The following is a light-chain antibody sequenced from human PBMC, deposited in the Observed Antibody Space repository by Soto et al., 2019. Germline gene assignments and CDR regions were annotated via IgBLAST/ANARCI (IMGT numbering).Light chain of an antibody. V-gene: IGKV1-39*01. Sequence: DIQVTQSPSSVSSSVVERFTITCRASQSISSYLNWYQQKPGKAPKLLIYAASSLQSGVPSRFSGSGSGTDFTLTISSLQPEDFATYYCQQSYSTPPAFGQGTKVDI. CDR2: AAS. J-gene: IGKJ1*01. CDR3: QQSYSTPPA. CDR1: QSISSY.